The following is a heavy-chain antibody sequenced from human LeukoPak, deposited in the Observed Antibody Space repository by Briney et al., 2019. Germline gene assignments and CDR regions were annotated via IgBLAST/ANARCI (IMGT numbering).Heavy chain of an antibody. V-gene: IGHV3-33*08. J-gene: IGHJ4*02. CDR1: GFTFSSYA. Sequence: GGSLRLSCAASGFTFSSYAMHWVRQAPGKGLEWVAVIWYDGSNKYYADSVKGRVTISRDNSKSTLFLQMNSLRAEDTAVYYCASWYDVTLDYWGQGTLVTVSS. D-gene: IGHD1-1*01. CDR3: ASWYDVTLDY. CDR2: IWYDGSNK.